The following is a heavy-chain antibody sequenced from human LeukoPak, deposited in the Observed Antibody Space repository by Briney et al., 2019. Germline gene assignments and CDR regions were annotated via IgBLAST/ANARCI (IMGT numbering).Heavy chain of an antibody. V-gene: IGHV4-34*01. J-gene: IGHJ4*02. CDR2: INHSGST. CDR3: ARQESIPAVHGDYLHFDY. CDR1: GGSFSGYY. D-gene: IGHD4-17*01. Sequence: PSETLSLTCAVYGGSFSGYYWSWIRQPPGKGLEWIGEINHSGSTNYNPSLKSRVTISVDTSKNQFSLKLSSVTAADTAVYFCARQESIPAVHGDYLHFDYWGQGTLVAVSS.